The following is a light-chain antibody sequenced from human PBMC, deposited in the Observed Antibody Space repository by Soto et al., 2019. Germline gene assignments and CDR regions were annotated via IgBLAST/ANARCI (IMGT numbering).Light chain of an antibody. J-gene: IGKJ2*02. CDR3: QQYDDWPPCT. V-gene: IGKV3-15*01. CDR2: RAS. Sequence: EIVMTQSPATLSVSPGERATLSCTASQSISTNLAWYQQKPGQAPRLLIYRASIRATGIPGRFSGSGSGTEFTLTVSSLQSEDFAVYYCQQYDDWPPCTFGQGTKVDIK. CDR1: QSISTN.